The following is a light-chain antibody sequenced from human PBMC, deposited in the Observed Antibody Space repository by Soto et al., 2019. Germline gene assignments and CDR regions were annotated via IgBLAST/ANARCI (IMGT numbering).Light chain of an antibody. V-gene: IGKV3-11*01. Sequence: EIVMTQSPATLSVSPGERATLSCRASQSVSSNLAWYQQKPGQAPRLLIYDASNRATGIPARFSGSGSGTDFTLTISSLEPEDFAVYYCQQRSNWPPLTFGGGTKVEMK. J-gene: IGKJ4*01. CDR3: QQRSNWPPLT. CDR1: QSVSSN. CDR2: DAS.